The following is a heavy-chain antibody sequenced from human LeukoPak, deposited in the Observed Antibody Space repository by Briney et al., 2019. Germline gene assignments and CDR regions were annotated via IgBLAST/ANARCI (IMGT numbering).Heavy chain of an antibody. J-gene: IGHJ4*02. Sequence: GGSLRLSCVASGFTLSTYAMHWVRQAPGKGLEYVSSISSNGAGTYYANSVKGRFTTSRDNSKNTLYLQMGSLRAEDMAMYYCARLDASSGQTDYWGQGTLVTVSS. D-gene: IGHD3-22*01. CDR3: ARLDASSGQTDY. CDR1: GFTLSTYA. V-gene: IGHV3-64*01. CDR2: ISSNGAGT.